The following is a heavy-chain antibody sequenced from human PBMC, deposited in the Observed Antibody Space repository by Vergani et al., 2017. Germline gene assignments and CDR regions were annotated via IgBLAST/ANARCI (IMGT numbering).Heavy chain of an antibody. CDR1: GFTFSSYA. J-gene: IGHJ4*02. CDR3: ARGSWEYYYDSSGYYGPHYFDY. V-gene: IGHV3-23*01. Sequence: EVQLLESGGGLVQPGGSLRLSCAASGFTFSSYAMSWVRQAPGKGLEWVSAISGSGGSTYYADSVKGRFTISRDNAKNSLYLQMNSLRAEDTAVYYCARGSWEYYYDSSGYYGPHYFDYWGQGTLVTVSS. CDR2: ISGSGGST. D-gene: IGHD3-22*01.